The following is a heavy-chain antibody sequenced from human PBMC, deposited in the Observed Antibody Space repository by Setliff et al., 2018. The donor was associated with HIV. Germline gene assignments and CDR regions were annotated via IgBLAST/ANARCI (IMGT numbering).Heavy chain of an antibody. CDR1: GGSLTNYY. J-gene: IGHJ4*02. D-gene: IGHD3-22*01. Sequence: SETLSLTCTVSGGSLTNYYWSWIRQPPGKGLEWIGEINHSGSTNYNPSLKSRVTISVDTSKNQFALKLSSVTAADTGVYYCARRAGFSEGSGYWFYWGQGTLVTVSS. CDR2: INHSGST. V-gene: IGHV4-34*01. CDR3: ARRAGFSEGSGYWFY.